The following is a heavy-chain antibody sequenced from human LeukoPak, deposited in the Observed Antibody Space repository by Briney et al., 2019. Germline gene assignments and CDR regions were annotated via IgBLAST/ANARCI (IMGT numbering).Heavy chain of an antibody. CDR2: SNPNSGDT. J-gene: IGHJ4*02. CDR1: GYTFTGHY. CDR3: ARDMWELPSDYYYAF. D-gene: IGHD1-26*01. Sequence: GASVKVSCKTSGYTFTGHYLNWLLQAPGRRLVWMGRSNPNSGDTKYADKFLGRVIMTRDTSTSTAYLELHGLRSDDTASYYCARDMWELPSDYYYAFGGQGTLVT. V-gene: IGHV1-2*06.